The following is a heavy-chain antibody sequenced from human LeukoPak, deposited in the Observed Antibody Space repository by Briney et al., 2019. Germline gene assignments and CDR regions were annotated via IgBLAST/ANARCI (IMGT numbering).Heavy chain of an antibody. D-gene: IGHD6-6*01. CDR3: ARGPNSNWSGLDF. CDR1: GFTVSSNY. V-gene: IGHV3-53*01. J-gene: IGHJ4*02. Sequence: GGSLRLSCAASGFTVSSNYMSWVRQAPGKGLEWVSVIYSGGSTYYADSVKGRFTISRDNSKNTLYLQMNSLRAEDTAVYYCARGPNSNWSGLDFWGQGTLLTVSS. CDR2: IYSGGST.